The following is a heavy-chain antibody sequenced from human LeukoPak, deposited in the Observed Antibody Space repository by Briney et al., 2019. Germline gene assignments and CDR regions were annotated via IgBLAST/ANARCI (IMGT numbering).Heavy chain of an antibody. CDR3: ARRKNNLPFDN. J-gene: IGHJ4*02. Sequence: SETLSLTCAVYGGSFSGYYWSWIRQPPGKGLEWIGEINHSGSTNYNPSLKSRVTISVDTSKNQSSLKLSSVTAADTAVYYCARRKNNLPFDNWGQGTLVTVSS. V-gene: IGHV4-34*01. CDR2: INHSGST. D-gene: IGHD2/OR15-2a*01. CDR1: GGSFSGYY.